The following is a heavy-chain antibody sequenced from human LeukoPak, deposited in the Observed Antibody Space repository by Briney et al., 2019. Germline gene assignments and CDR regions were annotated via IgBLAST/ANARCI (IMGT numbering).Heavy chain of an antibody. V-gene: IGHV1-2*02. CDR1: GYTFTGYD. CDR3: ARSYDILTGYYPSYYYYYGMDV. CDR2: INPNSGGT. Sequence: ASVKVSCKASGYTFTGYDMHWVRQAPGQGLEWMGWINPNSGGTNYAQKFQGRVTMTRDTSISTAYMELSRLRSDDTAVYYCARSYDILTGYYPSYYYYYGMDVWGQGTTVTVSS. D-gene: IGHD3-9*01. J-gene: IGHJ6*02.